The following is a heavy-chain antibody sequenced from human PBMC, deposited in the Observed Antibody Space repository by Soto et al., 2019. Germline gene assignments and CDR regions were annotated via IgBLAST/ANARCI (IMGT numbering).Heavy chain of an antibody. CDR2: IYYSGST. Sequence: QLQLQESGPGLVKPSETLSLTCTVSGGSISSSSYYWGWIRQPPGKGLEWIGSIYYSGSTYYNPSLKSRVTISVDTSKNQFSLKLSSVTAADTAVYYCASLGAGITGTTDAFDIWGQGTMVTVSS. J-gene: IGHJ3*02. D-gene: IGHD1-7*01. CDR3: ASLGAGITGTTDAFDI. V-gene: IGHV4-39*01. CDR1: GGSISSSSYY.